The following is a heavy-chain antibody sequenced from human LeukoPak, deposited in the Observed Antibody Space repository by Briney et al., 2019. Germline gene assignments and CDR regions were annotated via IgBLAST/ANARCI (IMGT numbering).Heavy chain of an antibody. Sequence: GGSLRLSCAASGFTFSSYAMSGVRQAPGKGLEWVSTISGSGGATYYADSVKGRFTISRDNSKITLYLQMNGLRAEDTALFYCAKAVVVVPAATPFDYWGLGTLVTVSS. V-gene: IGHV3-23*01. CDR3: AKAVVVVPAATPFDY. J-gene: IGHJ4*02. D-gene: IGHD2-2*01. CDR1: GFTFSSYA. CDR2: ISGSGGAT.